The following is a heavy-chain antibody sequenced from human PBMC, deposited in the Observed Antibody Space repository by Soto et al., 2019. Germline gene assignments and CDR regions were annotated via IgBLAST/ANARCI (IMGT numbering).Heavy chain of an antibody. CDR2: IYYSGST. Sequence: SETLSLTCTVFGGSIDDYYWSWIRQSPGKGLEWIGYIYYSGSTYYNPSLKSRVTISVDTSKNQFSLKLSSVTAADTAVYYCARDNILGILYGGMDVWGQGTTVTVSS. J-gene: IGHJ6*02. V-gene: IGHV4-30-4*01. CDR1: GGSIDDYY. D-gene: IGHD3-3*01. CDR3: ARDNILGILYGGMDV.